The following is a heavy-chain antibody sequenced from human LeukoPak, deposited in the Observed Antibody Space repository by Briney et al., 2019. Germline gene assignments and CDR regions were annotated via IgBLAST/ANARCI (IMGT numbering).Heavy chain of an antibody. Sequence: HPGGSLRLSCVTSGFTFERYVMHWMRLAPGKGLECVSSIHPNNGGVGYAASVKGRFAISGDNARNSLYLEMTSLRPEDTAVYYCVKDAPDGSVDFWGRGTLVTVSS. CDR2: IHPNNGGV. D-gene: IGHD3-10*01. V-gene: IGHV3-9*01. CDR1: GFTFERYV. J-gene: IGHJ4*02. CDR3: VKDAPDGSVDF.